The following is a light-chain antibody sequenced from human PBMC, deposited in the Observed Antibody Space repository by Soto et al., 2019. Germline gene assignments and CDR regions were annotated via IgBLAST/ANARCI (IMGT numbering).Light chain of an antibody. V-gene: IGKV1-39*01. J-gene: IGKJ4*01. CDR3: QQSSSTVLT. Sequence: DIQMTQSPSSLSASVGDRVTITCRASQSISSYLNWYQQKPGKAPKLLIYAASSLQGGVPSRFSGSGSGTDFPLPISSLQREDCAIYYCQQSSSTVLTFGGGTKVEIK. CDR1: QSISSY. CDR2: AAS.